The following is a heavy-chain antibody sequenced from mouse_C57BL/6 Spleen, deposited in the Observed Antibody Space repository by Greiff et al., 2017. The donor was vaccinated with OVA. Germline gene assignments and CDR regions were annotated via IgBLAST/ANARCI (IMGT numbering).Heavy chain of an antibody. CDR1: GFTFSSYA. Sequence: EVHLVEPGGGLVKPGGSLKLSCAASGFTFSSYAMSWVRQTPEKRLEWVATISDGGSYTYYPDNVKGRFTISRDNATNNLYLQMSHLKSEDAAMYYCARRFICDGLDYWGQGTTLTVSS. V-gene: IGHV5-4*01. CDR3: ARRFICDGLDY. CDR2: ISDGGSYT. J-gene: IGHJ2*01. D-gene: IGHD1-1*01.